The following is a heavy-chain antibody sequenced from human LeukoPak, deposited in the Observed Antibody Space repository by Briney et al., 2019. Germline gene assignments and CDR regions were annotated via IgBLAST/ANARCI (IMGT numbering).Heavy chain of an antibody. V-gene: IGHV4-59*08. CDR2: IYYSGST. J-gene: IGHJ4*02. D-gene: IGHD3-10*01. Sequence: PSETLSLTCTVSGGSISSYYWSWIRQPPGKGLEGIGYIYYSGSTNYNPSLKSRVTISVDTSKNQFSLKLSSVTAADTAVYYCARRMVVYGSGSYYDYWGQGTLVTVSS. CDR3: ARRMVVYGSGSYYDY. CDR1: GGSISSYY.